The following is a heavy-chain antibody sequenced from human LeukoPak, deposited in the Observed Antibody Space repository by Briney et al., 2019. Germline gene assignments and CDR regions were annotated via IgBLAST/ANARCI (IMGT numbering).Heavy chain of an antibody. D-gene: IGHD2/OR15-2a*01. Sequence: ASVKVSCKASGYTFTSYDINWVRQATGQGLEWMGWMNPNSGNTGYAQKFQGRVTMTRNTSISTAYMELSSLRSEVTAVYYCARASKYYYYYYYMDVWGKGTTVTVSS. V-gene: IGHV1-8*01. J-gene: IGHJ6*03. CDR2: MNPNSGNT. CDR3: ARASKYYYYYYYMDV. CDR1: GYTFTSYD.